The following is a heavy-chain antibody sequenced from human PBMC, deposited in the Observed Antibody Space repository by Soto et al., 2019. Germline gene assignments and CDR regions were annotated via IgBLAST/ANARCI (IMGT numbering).Heavy chain of an antibody. D-gene: IGHD1-26*01. CDR2: ISYDGSNK. V-gene: IGHV3-30*03. CDR3: ARYSGKYQGPIDY. Sequence: QVQLVESGGGVVQPGRSLRLSCAGSGFTFSHYGIHCVRQAPGKGLEWLAVISYDGSNKHYADSVKGRFTVCRDNSKNTLYLQMNSLRAEDTAVYFCARYSGKYQGPIDYWGQGTLVTVTS. CDR1: GFTFSHYG. J-gene: IGHJ4*02.